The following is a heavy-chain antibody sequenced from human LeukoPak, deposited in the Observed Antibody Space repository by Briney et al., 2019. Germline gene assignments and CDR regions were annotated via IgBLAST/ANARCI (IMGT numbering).Heavy chain of an antibody. CDR2: IRGRGDRT. CDR1: GFTFSSYA. Sequence: GGSLRLSYAASGFTFSSYAMSWVRQAPGKGLEWVSGIRGRGDRTYYADTVKGRFTISRDNSKNTLYLQMNSLRAEDTAVYYCAKESGSYYTIDYWGQGTLVTVSS. D-gene: IGHD1-26*01. CDR3: AKESGSYYTIDY. J-gene: IGHJ4*02. V-gene: IGHV3-23*01.